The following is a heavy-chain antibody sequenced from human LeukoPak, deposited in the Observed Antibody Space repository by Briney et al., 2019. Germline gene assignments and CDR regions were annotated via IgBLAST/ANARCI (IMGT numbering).Heavy chain of an antibody. D-gene: IGHD3-9*01. J-gene: IGHJ3*02. Sequence: TGGSLRLSCAASGFTFSSYDMHWVRQATGKGLEWVSAIGTAGDTYYPGSVKGRFTISRDNAKNSLYLQMNSLRAEDTAVYYCARDKRGYFDGLNAFDIWGQGTMVTVSS. CDR3: ARDKRGYFDGLNAFDI. CDR2: IGTAGDT. V-gene: IGHV3-13*01. CDR1: GFTFSSYD.